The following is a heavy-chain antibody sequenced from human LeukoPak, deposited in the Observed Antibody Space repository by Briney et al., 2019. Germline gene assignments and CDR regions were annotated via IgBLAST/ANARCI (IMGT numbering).Heavy chain of an antibody. CDR1: GYTFTSYD. V-gene: IGHV1-8*01. Sequence: ASVKVSCKASGYTFTSYDINWVRQATGQGLEWMGWMNPNSGNTGYAQKFQGRVTMTRNTSISTAYMELSSLGSEDTAVYYCARVPGRPKIFEPHRSWFDPWGQGTLVTVSS. D-gene: IGHD3-10*01. CDR2: MNPNSGNT. J-gene: IGHJ5*02. CDR3: ARVPGRPKIFEPHRSWFDP.